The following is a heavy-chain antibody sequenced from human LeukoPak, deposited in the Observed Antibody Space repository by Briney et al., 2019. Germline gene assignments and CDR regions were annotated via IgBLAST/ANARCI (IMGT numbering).Heavy chain of an antibody. CDR2: ISSSSNYI. CDR3: ARSTSAFDI. Sequence: PGGSLSLSCAASGFTFSSYSMNWVRQAPGKGLEWVSSISSSSNYIYYADSMKGRFTISRDNAKNSLYLQMNSLRAEDTAVYYCARSTSAFDIWGQGTMVTVSS. D-gene: IGHD1-1*01. CDR1: GFTFSSYS. J-gene: IGHJ3*02. V-gene: IGHV3-21*01.